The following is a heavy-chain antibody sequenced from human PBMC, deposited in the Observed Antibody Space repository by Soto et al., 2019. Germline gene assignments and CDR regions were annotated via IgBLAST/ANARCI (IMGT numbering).Heavy chain of an antibody. J-gene: IGHJ4*02. CDR2: ISWDSGTV. D-gene: IGHD5-18*01. CDR3: AKDAFGGYSYGSRFDY. Sequence: EVPLVESGGGLVQPGRSLRLSCTASGFTFDDYAMHWVRQAPGKGLEWVSGISWDSGTVDSADSVKGRFTISRDNARISLYLQMNSLRPEDTALYYCAKDAFGGYSYGSRFDYWGQGTLVTVSS. V-gene: IGHV3-9*01. CDR1: GFTFDDYA.